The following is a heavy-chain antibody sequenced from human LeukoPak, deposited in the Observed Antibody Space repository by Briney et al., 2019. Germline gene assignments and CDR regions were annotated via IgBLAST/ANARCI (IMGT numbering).Heavy chain of an antibody. Sequence: KSSETLSLTCAVYGGSFSGHYWTWIRQPPGKGLEWIGEINHSGSTTYNPSLNCRVTISVDTCKNQFSVRLSSVTAADTAVYYCARPRYGSGSLDSWGQGTLVTVSS. CDR2: INHSGST. CDR3: ARPRYGSGSLDS. V-gene: IGHV4-34*01. J-gene: IGHJ4*02. CDR1: GGSFSGHY. D-gene: IGHD3-10*01.